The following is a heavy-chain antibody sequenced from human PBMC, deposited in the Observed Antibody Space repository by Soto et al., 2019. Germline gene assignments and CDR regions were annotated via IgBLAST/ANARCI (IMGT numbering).Heavy chain of an antibody. V-gene: IGHV1-18*04. J-gene: IGHJ6*02. CDR2: ISAYNGNT. CDR3: ARAVAAAGTYYYYGMDV. Sequence: GASVKVSCKASGYTFTSYGISWVRQAPGQGLEWMGWISAYNGNTNYAQKLQGRVTMTTDTSTSTAYMELRSLRSDDTAVYYCARAVAAAGTYYYYGMDVWGQGTTVTV. CDR1: GYTFTSYG. D-gene: IGHD6-13*01.